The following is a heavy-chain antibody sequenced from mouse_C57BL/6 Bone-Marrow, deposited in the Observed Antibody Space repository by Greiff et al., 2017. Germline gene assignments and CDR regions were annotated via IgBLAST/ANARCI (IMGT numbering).Heavy chain of an antibody. J-gene: IGHJ3*01. Sequence: DVKLQESGAELVKPGASVKLSCTASGFNIKDSYMHWVKQRTEQGLEWIGRIDPEDGETKYAPKFQGKATITADTSSNTAYLQLSILTSEDTAVYYCARDGSSLAFAYWGQGTLVTVSA. CDR2: IDPEDGET. D-gene: IGHD1-1*01. CDR3: ARDGSSLAFAY. CDR1: GFNIKDSY. V-gene: IGHV14-2*01.